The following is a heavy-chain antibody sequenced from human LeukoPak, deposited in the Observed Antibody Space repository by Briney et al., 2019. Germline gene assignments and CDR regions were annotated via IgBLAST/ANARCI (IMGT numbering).Heavy chain of an antibody. CDR1: GYNFTNYD. J-gene: IGHJ4*02. V-gene: IGHV1-8*01. CDR3: AKITMARTPNY. D-gene: IGHD3-10*01. CDR2: MNPNSANT. Sequence: GASVKVSCKASGYNFTNYDINWVRQATGQGLEWMAWMNPNSANTGYSQKFQGRITVTRDTSINTAYMELTSLRSEDTAVYFCAKITMARTPNYWGQGTLVTVSS.